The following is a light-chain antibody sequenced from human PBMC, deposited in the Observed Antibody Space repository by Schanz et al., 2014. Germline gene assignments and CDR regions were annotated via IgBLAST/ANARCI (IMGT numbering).Light chain of an antibody. CDR3: CGYRDNYIWV. CDR2: DVN. Sequence: QSALTQPPSASGSPGQSVTISCTGTSSDVGGYNYVSWYQQPPGTAPKLMIYDVNRRPAGVPDRFSGSKSGNTASLTISGLQDEDEGDYYCCGYRDNYIWVFGGGTQLTVL. V-gene: IGLV2-8*01. J-gene: IGLJ3*02. CDR1: SSDVGGYNY.